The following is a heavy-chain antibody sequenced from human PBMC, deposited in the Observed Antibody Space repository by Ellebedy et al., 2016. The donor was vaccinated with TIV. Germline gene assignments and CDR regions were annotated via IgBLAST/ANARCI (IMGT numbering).Heavy chain of an antibody. D-gene: IGHD1-26*01. CDR2: MNPKSGNT. J-gene: IGHJ4*02. CDR3: ATQGATGFDN. Sequence: ASVKVSCKASEGTFSSNEINWVRQPFGQGLEWMGWMNPKSGNTGYAQEFQGRLTMTRNTSISTAYMELSRLKSEDTALYYCATQGATGFDNWGQGSLVTVSS. V-gene: IGHV1-8*01. CDR1: EGTFSSNE.